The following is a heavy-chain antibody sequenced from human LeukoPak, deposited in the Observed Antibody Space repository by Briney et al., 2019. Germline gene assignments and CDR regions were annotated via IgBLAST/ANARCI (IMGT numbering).Heavy chain of an antibody. V-gene: IGHV3-23*01. CDR3: AKDRGPASSTTGFDY. CDR1: GFTFSSYA. Sequence: GGSLRLSCAASGFTFSSYAMSWVRQAPGKGLEWVSAISGSGGSTYYADSVKGRFTISRDNSKNTLYLQMNSLRAEDTAVYYCAKDRGPASSTTGFDYWGRGTLVTVSS. J-gene: IGHJ4*02. D-gene: IGHD1-26*01. CDR2: ISGSGGST.